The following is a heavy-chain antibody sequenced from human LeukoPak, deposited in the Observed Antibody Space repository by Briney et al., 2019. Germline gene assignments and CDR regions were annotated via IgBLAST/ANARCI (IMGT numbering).Heavy chain of an antibody. D-gene: IGHD6-13*01. CDR2: VSNSGSTI. V-gene: IGHV3-11*01. J-gene: IGHJ4*02. CDR3: AKAEDEYSSSWYVYYFDY. CDR1: GFTFSDEY. Sequence: GGSLRLSCAASGFTFSDEYMSWISQAPGKGLEWISCVSNSGSTIYYADSVKGRFTISRDNSKNTLYLQMNSLRAEDTAVYYCAKAEDEYSSSWYVYYFDYWGQGTLVTVSS.